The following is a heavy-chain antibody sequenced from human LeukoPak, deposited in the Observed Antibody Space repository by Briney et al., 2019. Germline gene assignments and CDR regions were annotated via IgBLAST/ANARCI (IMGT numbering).Heavy chain of an antibody. CDR2: IRDGGAT. D-gene: IGHD3-22*01. J-gene: IGHJ4*02. CDR3: AKRGVVIRVILVGFHKEAYYFDS. V-gene: IGHV3-53*01. CDR1: GFSVSNYY. Sequence: GGSLRLSCAGSGFSVSNYYMNWVRQAPGKGLEWVSLIRDGGATFYADSVKGRFTISRDNPKNTLYLQLNSLRAEDTAVYFCAKRGVVIRVILVGFHKEAYYFDSWGQGALVTVSS.